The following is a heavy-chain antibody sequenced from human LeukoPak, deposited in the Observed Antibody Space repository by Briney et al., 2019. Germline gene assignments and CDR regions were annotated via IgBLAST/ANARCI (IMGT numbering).Heavy chain of an antibody. CDR2: IYPGDSDT. CDR1: GYSFTSYW. D-gene: IGHD6-19*01. Sequence: GESLKISCKGSGYSFTSYWIGWVRQMPGKGLEWMGIIYPGDSDTRYSRSFQGQVTISADNSISTAYLQWSSLKASDTAMYYCARGVVGQWPDYYYYGMDVWGQGTTVTVSS. V-gene: IGHV5-51*01. J-gene: IGHJ6*02. CDR3: ARGVVGQWPDYYYYGMDV.